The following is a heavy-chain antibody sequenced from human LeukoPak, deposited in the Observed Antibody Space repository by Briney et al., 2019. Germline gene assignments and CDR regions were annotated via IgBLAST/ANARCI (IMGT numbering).Heavy chain of an antibody. CDR3: ATMGSPERYYYGMDV. CDR2: FDPEDGET. D-gene: IGHD1-1*01. Sequence: ASVNVSCKVSGYTLTELSMHWVRQAPGKGLEWMGGFDPEDGETIYAQKFQGRVTMTEDTSTDTAYMELSSLRSEVTAVYYCATMGSPERYYYGMDVWGQGTTVTVSS. V-gene: IGHV1-24*01. CDR1: GYTLTELS. J-gene: IGHJ6*02.